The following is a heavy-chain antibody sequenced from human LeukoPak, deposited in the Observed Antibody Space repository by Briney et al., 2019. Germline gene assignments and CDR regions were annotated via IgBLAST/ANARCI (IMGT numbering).Heavy chain of an antibody. Sequence: GGSLRLSCAASGFTFSRYSMNWVRQAPGKGLEWVSSISSGSSFMYYADSVKGRFTISRDNAKNSLYLQMNSLRAEDTAVYYCARRSHMDVWGKGTTVTVSS. CDR2: ISSGSSFM. CDR1: GFTFSRYS. V-gene: IGHV3-21*01. J-gene: IGHJ6*03. CDR3: ARRSHMDV.